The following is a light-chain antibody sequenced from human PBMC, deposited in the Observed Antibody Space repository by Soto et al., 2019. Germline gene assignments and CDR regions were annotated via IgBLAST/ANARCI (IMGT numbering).Light chain of an antibody. CDR2: DVS. Sequence: QSALTQPASVSGSPGQSITISCTGTSSDVGGYNYVSWYQQHPGKAPKLMIYDVSNRPSGVSNRFSGSKSGNTASLTISGHQAEDEADYYCSSYPSSSTYVFGTGTKLTVL. J-gene: IGLJ1*01. CDR3: SSYPSSSTYV. V-gene: IGLV2-14*01. CDR1: SSDVGGYNY.